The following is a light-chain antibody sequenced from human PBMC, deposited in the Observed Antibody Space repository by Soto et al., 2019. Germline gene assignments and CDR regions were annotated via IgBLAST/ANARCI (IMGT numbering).Light chain of an antibody. CDR2: SES. V-gene: IGLV3-12*02. CDR3: QVWDSSRDHYV. Sequence: SYELTQPHSVSVATVQRARITCGGNNIGNKPVHWCQQKPGQDPVLIIYSESSRPSGIPERFSGSNPGNTATLTISRIEAGDEGDYYCQVWDSSRDHYVVGTGTKLTVL. CDR1: NIGNKP. J-gene: IGLJ1*01.